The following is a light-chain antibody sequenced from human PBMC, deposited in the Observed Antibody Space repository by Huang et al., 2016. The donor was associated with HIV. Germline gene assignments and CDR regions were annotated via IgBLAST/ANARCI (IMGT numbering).Light chain of an antibody. J-gene: IGKJ1*01. Sequence: EVAMTQSPVTLSVSPGERVALSCRASRDVGDTVAWYQHKPGQPPRLPIYVASSRATGVPARFSGSGSGTQFTLTISNMQSEDFAVYHCQQYNNWHRFGQGTKVEIK. CDR1: RDVGDT. V-gene: IGKV3-15*01. CDR2: VAS. CDR3: QQYNNWHR.